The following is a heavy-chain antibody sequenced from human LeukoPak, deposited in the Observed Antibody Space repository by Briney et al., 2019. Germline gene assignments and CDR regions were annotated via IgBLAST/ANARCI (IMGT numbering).Heavy chain of an antibody. Sequence: ASVKVSCKASGGTFSSYAISWVRQAPGQGLEWMGGIIPIFGTANYAQKFQGRVTITTDESTSTAYMELSSLRSEDTAVYYCARRIYSSSSGFDYWGQGTLVTVSS. CDR1: GGTFSSYA. CDR3: ARRIYSSSSGFDY. D-gene: IGHD6-6*01. V-gene: IGHV1-69*05. J-gene: IGHJ4*02. CDR2: IIPIFGTA.